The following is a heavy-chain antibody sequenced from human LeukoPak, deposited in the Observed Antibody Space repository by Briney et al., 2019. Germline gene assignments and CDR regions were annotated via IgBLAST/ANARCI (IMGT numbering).Heavy chain of an antibody. Sequence: SETLSLTCTVSGGSISSYYWSWIRQPPGKGLEWIGYIYYSGSTYYNPSLKSRVTISVDTSKNQFSLKLSSVTAADTAVYYCANQQPYYYDSSAPNWGQGTLVTVSS. CDR2: IYYSGST. V-gene: IGHV4-59*04. CDR1: GGSISSYY. D-gene: IGHD3-22*01. CDR3: ANQQPYYYDSSAPN. J-gene: IGHJ4*02.